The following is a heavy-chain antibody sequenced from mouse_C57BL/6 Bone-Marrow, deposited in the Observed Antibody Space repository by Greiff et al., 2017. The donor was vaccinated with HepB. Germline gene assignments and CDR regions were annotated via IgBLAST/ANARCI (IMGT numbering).Heavy chain of an antibody. Sequence: EVQLQESGAELVRPGASVKLSCTASGFNIKDDYMHWVKQRPEQGLEWIGWIDPENGDTEYASKFQGKATITADTSSNTAYLQLSSLTSEDTAVYYCTTGAHYYDYDGWGQGTTLTVCS. J-gene: IGHJ2*01. CDR3: TTGAHYYDYDG. V-gene: IGHV14-4*01. CDR2: IDPENGDT. D-gene: IGHD2-4*01. CDR1: GFNIKDDY.